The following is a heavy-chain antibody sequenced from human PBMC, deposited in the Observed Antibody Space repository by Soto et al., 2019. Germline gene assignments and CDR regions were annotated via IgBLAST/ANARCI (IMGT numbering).Heavy chain of an antibody. J-gene: IGHJ4*02. V-gene: IGHV3-74*03. CDR3: AFTPMPRGPCDF. Sequence: EVQLVESGGGLVQPGGSLRLSCAASGFTFSSSWMNWVRQVPGKGLVWVSRINSDGSTTQYADSVRGRFTISRDNAKNTLFLEVNSLTIEYTAVYFCAFTPMPRGPCDFWCQGTVVTVPS. CDR2: INSDGSTT. D-gene: IGHD3-10*01. CDR1: GFTFSSSW.